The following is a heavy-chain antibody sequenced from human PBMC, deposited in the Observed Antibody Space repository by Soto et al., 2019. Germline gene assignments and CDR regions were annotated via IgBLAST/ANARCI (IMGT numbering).Heavy chain of an antibody. CDR2: FDPEDGDT. CDR1: GYTLTELS. V-gene: IGHV1-24*01. CDR3: ARATSPYDAFDI. J-gene: IGHJ3*02. D-gene: IGHD1-26*01. Sequence: ASVKVSCKVSGYTLTELSMHWVRQAPGKGLEWMGGFDPEDGDTSYAQKFQGRVTMTRDTSTSTVYMELSSLRSEDTAVYYCARATSPYDAFDIWGQGTMVTVSS.